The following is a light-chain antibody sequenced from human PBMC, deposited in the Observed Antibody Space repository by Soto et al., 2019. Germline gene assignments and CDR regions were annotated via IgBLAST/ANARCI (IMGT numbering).Light chain of an antibody. CDR3: QQDGSSPSFT. CDR2: GAS. Sequence: EIVLTQSPGTLSLSPGERATLSCRASQSVSSSYLAWYQQKPVQAPRLLIYGASGRATGIPDRFSGSGSGTYFTLTISRLEPEDFAVYYCQQDGSSPSFTFCPGTKVDIK. J-gene: IGKJ3*01. CDR1: QSVSSSY. V-gene: IGKV3-20*01.